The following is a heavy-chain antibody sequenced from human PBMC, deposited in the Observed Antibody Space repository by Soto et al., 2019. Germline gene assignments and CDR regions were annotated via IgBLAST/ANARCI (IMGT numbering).Heavy chain of an antibody. J-gene: IGHJ3*02. Sequence: GASVKVSCKASVYTFTSYGISWVRQAPGQGLDWMGWISPNSGNTNYAQKFQGRVTMTADTSTDTAYMELSSLRSEDTAVYYCARMELLTNAFDIWGQGTMVTVSS. D-gene: IGHD1-26*01. CDR3: ARMELLTNAFDI. CDR1: VYTFTSYG. V-gene: IGHV1-18*01. CDR2: ISPNSGNT.